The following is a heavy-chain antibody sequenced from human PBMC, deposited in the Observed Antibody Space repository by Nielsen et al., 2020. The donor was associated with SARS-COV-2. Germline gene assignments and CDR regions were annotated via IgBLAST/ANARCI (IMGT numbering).Heavy chain of an antibody. CDR2: IYYPGIYRGIT. CDR1: GGSISGYY. Sequence: SETLSLTCAVYGGSISGYYWNWIRQPPGKGLEWIGYIYYPGIYRGITNYHPSLNSRVTISLDTSKNQFSLDLTSVTAADTAVYYCARFYGDGPFDYWGQGTLVTVPS. V-gene: IGHV4-59*13. D-gene: IGHD4-17*01. CDR3: ARFYGDGPFDY. J-gene: IGHJ4*02.